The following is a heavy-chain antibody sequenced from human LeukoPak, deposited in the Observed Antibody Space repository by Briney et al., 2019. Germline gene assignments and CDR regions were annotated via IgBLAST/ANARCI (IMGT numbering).Heavy chain of an antibody. Sequence: GGSLRLSCAASGFTLSTYGMHWVRQAPGKGLEWVAMISYDGNSKQYADFVKGRFTISRDNAKNSLYLQMNSLRAEDTAVYYCARNGFASAINSWGQGTLVTVSS. CDR2: ISYDGNSK. D-gene: IGHD2-21*02. V-gene: IGHV3-30*03. J-gene: IGHJ4*02. CDR3: ARNGFASAINS. CDR1: GFTLSTYG.